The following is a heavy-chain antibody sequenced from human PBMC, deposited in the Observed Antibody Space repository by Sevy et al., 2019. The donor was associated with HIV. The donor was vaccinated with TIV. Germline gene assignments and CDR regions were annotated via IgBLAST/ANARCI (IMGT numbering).Heavy chain of an antibody. V-gene: IGHV1-24*01. J-gene: IGHJ4*02. CDR2: FDPEDDEK. D-gene: IGHD3-22*01. CDR1: GYTLTELS. Sequence: ASVKVSCKVSGYTLTELSVHWVRQAPGKGLEWMATFDPEDDEKIYAQKFQGRVTMTEDTSTDTAYMELSSLRSEDTAVYYCATTKDYNDSTRYPFDYWGQGTLVTVSS. CDR3: ATTKDYNDSTRYPFDY.